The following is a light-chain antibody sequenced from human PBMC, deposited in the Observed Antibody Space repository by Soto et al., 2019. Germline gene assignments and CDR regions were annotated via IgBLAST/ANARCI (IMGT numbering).Light chain of an antibody. V-gene: IGKV3-11*01. J-gene: IGKJ1*01. Sequence: EIVLTQSPVTLSLSPGERATLSCRASQSVSSYLAWYQQKPGQAPRLLIYDASNRATGIPAGFSGSGSGTDFTLTISSLEPEDFAVYYCQQRSNWTFGQGTKVDIK. CDR2: DAS. CDR3: QQRSNWT. CDR1: QSVSSY.